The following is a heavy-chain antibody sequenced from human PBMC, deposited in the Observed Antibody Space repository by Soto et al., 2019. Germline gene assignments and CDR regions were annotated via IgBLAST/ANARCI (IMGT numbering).Heavy chain of an antibody. Sequence: GSLRLSCAASGFTFSSYAMSWVRQAPGKGLEWVSAISGSGGSTYYADSVKGRFTISRDNSKNTLYLQMNSLRAGDTAVYYCANDPGYHNWFDPWGQGTLVTVSS. J-gene: IGHJ5*02. CDR2: ISGSGGST. CDR1: GFTFSSYA. CDR3: ANDPGYHNWFDP. D-gene: IGHD5-18*01. V-gene: IGHV3-23*01.